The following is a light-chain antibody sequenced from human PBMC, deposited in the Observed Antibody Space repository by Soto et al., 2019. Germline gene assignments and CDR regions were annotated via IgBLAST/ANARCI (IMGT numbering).Light chain of an antibody. J-gene: IGKJ3*01. CDR1: QSVSNW. CDR3: QHYNSYPFT. CDR2: RAS. Sequence: DIQITQSPSTLSASVGDRVTITCRASQSVSNWLAWYQQKPGKAPKLLIQRASSLESGVPSRFSGSGSGTDFTLTISCLQPDDFATYYCQHYNSYPFTFGPGTRVDIK. V-gene: IGKV1-5*03.